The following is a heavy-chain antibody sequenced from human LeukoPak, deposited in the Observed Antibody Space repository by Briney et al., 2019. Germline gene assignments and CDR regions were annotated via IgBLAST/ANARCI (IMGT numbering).Heavy chain of an antibody. CDR1: GYSFSYYW. J-gene: IGHJ4*02. CDR3: ARAPTSLSNSYYFDY. CDR2: IYPGDSDT. Sequence: GESLKISCKGSGYSFSYYWIGWVRQMPGKGLEWMGIIYPGDSDTRYSPSFQGQVTISADNSISTAYLQWSSLQASDTAMYYCARAPTSLSNSYYFDYWGQGTPVTASS. V-gene: IGHV5-51*01. D-gene: IGHD2/OR15-2a*01.